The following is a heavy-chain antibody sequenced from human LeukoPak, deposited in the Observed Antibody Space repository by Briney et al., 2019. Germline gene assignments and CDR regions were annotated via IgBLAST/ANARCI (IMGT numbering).Heavy chain of an antibody. Sequence: PGGSLRLSCAASGFTFDDYAMHWVRQAPGKGLEWVSGISWNSGSIVYADSVKGRFTISRDNAKNSLYLQMNSLRAEDTALYYCAKDKWELPLGPFDYWGQGTLVTVSS. CDR1: GFTFDDYA. CDR2: ISWNSGSI. V-gene: IGHV3-9*01. D-gene: IGHD1-26*01. J-gene: IGHJ4*02. CDR3: AKDKWELPLGPFDY.